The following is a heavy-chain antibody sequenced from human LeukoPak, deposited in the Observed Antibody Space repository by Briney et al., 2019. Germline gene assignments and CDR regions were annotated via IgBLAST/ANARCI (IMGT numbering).Heavy chain of an antibody. V-gene: IGHV3-30*04. Sequence: GRSLRLSCAASGFTFSSYAMHWVRQAPGKGLEWVAVISYNGSDKYYADSVKGRFTISRDNSKNTLYLQMNSLRAEDTAVYYCARFAVYVDTAMVTAYYFDYWGQGTLVTVSS. CDR3: ARFAVYVDTAMVTAYYFDY. CDR2: ISYNGSDK. D-gene: IGHD5-18*01. J-gene: IGHJ4*02. CDR1: GFTFSSYA.